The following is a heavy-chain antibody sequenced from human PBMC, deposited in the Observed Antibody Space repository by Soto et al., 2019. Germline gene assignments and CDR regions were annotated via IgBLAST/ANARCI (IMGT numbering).Heavy chain of an antibody. V-gene: IGHV4-39*01. CDR3: ARHRSTSFYGSGSYGRKTWFDP. CDR1: GGSISSSSYY. J-gene: IGHJ5*02. Sequence: QLQLQESGPGLVKPSETLSLTCTVSGGSISSSSYYWGWIRQPPGKGLEWIGSIDYSGSTYYTPALKRRVTLYVKTYKTQSSLKLSSVTAADAAVYYCARHRSTSFYGSGSYGRKTWFDPWGQGTLVTASS. CDR2: IDYSGST. D-gene: IGHD3-10*01.